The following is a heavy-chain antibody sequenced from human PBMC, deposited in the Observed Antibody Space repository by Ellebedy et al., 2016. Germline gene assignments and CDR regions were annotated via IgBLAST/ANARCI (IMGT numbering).Heavy chain of an antibody. CDR2: ISSSSSYI. Sequence: GGSLRLXXAASGFTFSSYSMNWVRQAPGKGLEWVSSISSSSSYIYYADSVKGRFTISRDNAKNSLYLQMNSLRAEDTAVYYCARVPMVTFRYFDYWGQGTLVTVSS. CDR3: ARVPMVTFRYFDY. CDR1: GFTFSSYS. D-gene: IGHD5-18*01. J-gene: IGHJ4*02. V-gene: IGHV3-21*01.